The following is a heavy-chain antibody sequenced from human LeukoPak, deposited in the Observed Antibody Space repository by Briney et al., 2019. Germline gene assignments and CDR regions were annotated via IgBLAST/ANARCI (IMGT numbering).Heavy chain of an antibody. CDR1: GGSISSYY. J-gene: IGHJ6*03. CDR3: ARDWELLPEGYYYYMDV. Sequence: PSETLSLTCTVSGGSISSYYWSWIRQPAGKGLEWIGRIYTSGSTNYNPSLKSRVTMSVDTSKNQFSLKLSSVTAADTAVYYCARDWELLPEGYYYYMDVWGKGTTVTVSS. V-gene: IGHV4-4*07. D-gene: IGHD1-26*01. CDR2: IYTSGST.